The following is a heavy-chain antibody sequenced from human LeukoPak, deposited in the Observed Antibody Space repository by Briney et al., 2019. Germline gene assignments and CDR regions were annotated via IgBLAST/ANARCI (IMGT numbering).Heavy chain of an antibody. V-gene: IGHV3-7*01. CDR3: TRDTGCSGGTCFSFYDS. Sequence: GGSLRLSCAASGFTFSSYWMHWVRQAPGKGLEWVANIKQDGSDKYYVDSVKGRFTISRDNAKNSLYLQMNSLRAEDTAVYYCTRDTGCSGGTCFSFYDSWGQGTLVTVSS. J-gene: IGHJ4*02. CDR1: GFTFSSYW. D-gene: IGHD2-15*01. CDR2: IKQDGSDK.